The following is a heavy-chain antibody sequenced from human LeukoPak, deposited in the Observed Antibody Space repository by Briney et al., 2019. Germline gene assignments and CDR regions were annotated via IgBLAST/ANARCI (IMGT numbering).Heavy chain of an antibody. Sequence: GGSLRLSCAASGFRFNTYWMSWVRQAPGKGLEWVANIKQDGNEKYYADSVKGRFTISRDNGKNSLYLQMNSLRAEDTAVYYCARGVAYCGGDCYEYFQHWGQGTLVTVSS. CDR1: GFRFNTYW. J-gene: IGHJ1*01. D-gene: IGHD2-21*02. CDR3: ARGVAYCGGDCYEYFQH. CDR2: IKQDGNEK. V-gene: IGHV3-7*01.